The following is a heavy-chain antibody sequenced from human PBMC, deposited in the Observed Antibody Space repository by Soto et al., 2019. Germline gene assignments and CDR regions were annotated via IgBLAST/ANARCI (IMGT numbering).Heavy chain of an antibody. J-gene: IGHJ4*02. Sequence: QVQLVESGGGVVQPGRSLRLSCSTSGLTFTRHAMHWVRQVPGKGLEWVAAISDDGSKKHYVDSVKGWFSISRDKSRNTVYLQMNSLRVEDTAVYFCAGERETSSWFLSGFEYWGQGTLVTVSS. CDR1: GLTFTRHA. CDR3: AGERETSSWFLSGFEY. V-gene: IGHV3-30-3*01. D-gene: IGHD6-13*01. CDR2: ISDDGSKK.